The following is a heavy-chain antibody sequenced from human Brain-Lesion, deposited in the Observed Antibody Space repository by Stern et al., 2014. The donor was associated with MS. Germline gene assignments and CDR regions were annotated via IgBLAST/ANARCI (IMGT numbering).Heavy chain of an antibody. Sequence: EVQLVESGGGLVQPGGSLRLSCGASGFTFSNYWMHWVRPAPGKGLLWVSRVNNDGRRTSYADSVKGRFTMSRDNAKNTLYLQMNSLRVEDTAIYYCARGERWFDSWGQGTLVTVSS. CDR3: ARGERWFDS. CDR2: VNNDGRRT. V-gene: IGHV3-74*02. D-gene: IGHD3-10*01. J-gene: IGHJ5*01. CDR1: GFTFSNYW.